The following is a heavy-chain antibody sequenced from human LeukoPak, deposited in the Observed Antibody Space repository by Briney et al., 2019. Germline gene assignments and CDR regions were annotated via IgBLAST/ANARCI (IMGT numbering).Heavy chain of an antibody. D-gene: IGHD1-7*01. CDR2: IYYSGST. V-gene: IGHV4-59*01. CDR1: GGSISSYY. J-gene: IGHJ4*02. CDR3: AGVNYLAPFDY. Sequence: PSETLSLTCTVSGGSISSYYWSWIRQPPGKGLEWIGYIYYSGSTNYNPSLKSRVTISVDTSKNQFSLKLSSVTAADTAVYYCAGVNYLAPFDYWGQGTQVTVSS.